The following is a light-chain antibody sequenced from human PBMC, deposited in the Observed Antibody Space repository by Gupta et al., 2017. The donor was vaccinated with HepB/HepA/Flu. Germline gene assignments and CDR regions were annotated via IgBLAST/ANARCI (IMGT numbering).Light chain of an antibody. J-gene: IGKJ5*01. CDR2: AAY. CDR1: QGIGSR. CDR3: GQVNSFPIT. V-gene: IGKV1-12*01. Sequence: DIQMSQSPSYVSASARDRVTITCRASQGIGSRFAWLQQKPGKAPNLLIYAAYTLQSEVPSRCSGSGSGTDFTLTSSSLQHEDVATYYCGQVNSFPITFGQGTRVEIK.